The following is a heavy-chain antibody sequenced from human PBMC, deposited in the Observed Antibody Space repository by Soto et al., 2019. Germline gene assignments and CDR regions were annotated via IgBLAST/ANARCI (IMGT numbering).Heavy chain of an antibody. CDR3: ARDPRYCTNGVCTIFDF. D-gene: IGHD2-8*01. V-gene: IGHV4-59*02. CDR2: MYHGGRT. CDR1: DDSVTNYF. Sequence: QVHLRESGPGLVKSAETLSLTCTVSDDSVTNYFWSWMRHPPGKGLEWIGHMYHGGRTTSRPSLKSRVTMSLVSSKHQFSLNLSSVTAADTAVSFCARDPRYCTNGVCTIFDFWGQGVLVAVSS. J-gene: IGHJ4*02.